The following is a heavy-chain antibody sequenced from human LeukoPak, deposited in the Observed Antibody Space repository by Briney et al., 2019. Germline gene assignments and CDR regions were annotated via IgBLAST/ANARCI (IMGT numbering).Heavy chain of an antibody. CDR3: AKIRGYSGYDLTSAFDI. Sequence: PGGSLRLSCAASEFTFSSYAMSWVRQAPGKGLEWVSTISSSGSTYYGDSVKGRFAISRDNSKNTLYLQMGSLRAEDTAIYYCAKIRGYSGYDLTSAFDIWGQGTMVTVSS. J-gene: IGHJ3*02. CDR2: ISSSGST. CDR1: EFTFSSYA. V-gene: IGHV3-23*01. D-gene: IGHD5-12*01.